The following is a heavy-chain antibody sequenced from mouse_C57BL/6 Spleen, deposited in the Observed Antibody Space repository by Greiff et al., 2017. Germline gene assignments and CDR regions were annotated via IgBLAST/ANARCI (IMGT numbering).Heavy chain of an antibody. D-gene: IGHD1-1*01. CDR2: IDPETGGT. CDR3: TRLLRSHCDY. V-gene: IGHV1-15*01. CDR1: GYTFTDYE. Sequence: QVQLQQSGAELVRPGASVTLSCKASGYTFTDYEMHWVKQTPVHGLEWIGAIDPETGGTAYNQKFKGKAILTADKSSSTAYMELRSLTSEDSAVYYCTRLLRSHCDYWGQGTTLTVSS. J-gene: IGHJ2*01.